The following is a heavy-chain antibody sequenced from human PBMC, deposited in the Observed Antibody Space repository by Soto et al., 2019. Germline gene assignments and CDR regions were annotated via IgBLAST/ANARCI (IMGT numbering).Heavy chain of an antibody. Sequence: QVQLVQSGPEVKKPGASVKVSCKASGYNFTTYGINWVRQAPGQGLEWMGWISSYNGDTDYSQKFQGRVTMTTDTSTTTAYMEVTSLRSDDSAVYYCARDGGFAPSDYWGQRTLVTVSS. CDR1: GYNFTTYG. CDR3: ARDGGFAPSDY. D-gene: IGHD2-21*01. CDR2: ISSYNGDT. V-gene: IGHV1-18*01. J-gene: IGHJ4*02.